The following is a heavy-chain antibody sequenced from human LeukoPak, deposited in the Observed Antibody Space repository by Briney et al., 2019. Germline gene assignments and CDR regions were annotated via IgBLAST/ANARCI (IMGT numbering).Heavy chain of an antibody. CDR1: GFTFRTYG. CDR3: ARDGTGTTRGYFDY. D-gene: IGHD1-1*01. CDR2: IYYDGSNK. V-gene: IGHV3-33*01. Sequence: GGSLRLSCAASGFTFRTYGMHWVRQAPGKGLEWVASIYYDGSNKYYADSVKGRFTISRANSQNTVSLQMNSLRVEDTALYYCARDGTGTTRGYFDYWGQGTLVTVSS. J-gene: IGHJ4*02.